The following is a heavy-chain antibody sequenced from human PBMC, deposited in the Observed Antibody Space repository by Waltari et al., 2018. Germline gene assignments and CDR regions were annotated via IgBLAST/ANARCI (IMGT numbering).Heavy chain of an antibody. D-gene: IGHD2-15*01. J-gene: IGHJ4*02. V-gene: IGHV4-4*02. CDR2: IRGDGRT. CDR1: GASVTSDFL. CDR3: ARDRGRGLYLDS. Sequence: QLQLRQSGPGLVKPSDSLSLTCAVSGASVTSDFLWNWVRQPPGTGLEWIGQIRGDGRTNYNRSLESRVTVSMDTVNNQFSLKVSSVTAADTAVYYCARDRGRGLYLDSWGRGTLVTVS.